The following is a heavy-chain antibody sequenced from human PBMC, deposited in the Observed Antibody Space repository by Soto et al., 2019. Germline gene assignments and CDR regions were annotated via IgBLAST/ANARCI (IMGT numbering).Heavy chain of an antibody. Sequence: GGSLGLTGAASGFTFSSDGMHWVRQAPGKGLEWVAVISYDGSNKYYADSVKGRFTISRDNSKNTLYLQMNSLRAEDTAVYYCAKDRGYSYAPGDYWGQGTLVTLSS. CDR3: AKDRGYSYAPGDY. CDR1: GFTFSSDG. V-gene: IGHV3-30*18. CDR2: ISYDGSNK. J-gene: IGHJ4*02. D-gene: IGHD5-18*01.